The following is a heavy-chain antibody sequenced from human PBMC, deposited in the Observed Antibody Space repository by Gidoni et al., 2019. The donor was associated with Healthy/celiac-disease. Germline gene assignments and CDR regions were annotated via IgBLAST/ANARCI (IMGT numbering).Heavy chain of an antibody. Sequence: QVQLVQSGAEVKKPGASVTVSFKASGYTFTGYYMHWVRPAPGQGLEWMGWINPNSGGTNYAQKFQGWVTMTRDTSISTAYMELSRLRSDDTAVYYCARGFITIFGVVTSDAFDIWGQGTMVTVSS. CDR2: INPNSGGT. CDR3: ARGFITIFGVVTSDAFDI. J-gene: IGHJ3*02. D-gene: IGHD3-3*01. CDR1: GYTFTGYY. V-gene: IGHV1-2*04.